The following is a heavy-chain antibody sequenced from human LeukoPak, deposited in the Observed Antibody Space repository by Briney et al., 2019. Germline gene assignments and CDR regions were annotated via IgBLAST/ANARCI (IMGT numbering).Heavy chain of an antibody. CDR3: ARGWLQPAPGWYFDL. CDR2: VNHGGGT. D-gene: IGHD5-24*01. J-gene: IGHJ2*01. CDR1: GDSITGSSYF. V-gene: IGHV4-39*07. Sequence: KASETLSLTCTVSGDSITGSSYFWGWLRQPPGKGLEWLGEVNHGGGTNYNPSLKSRVTISLDTSKNQFSLKVTSVTAADTAVYYCARGWLQPAPGWYFDLWGRGTLVTVSS.